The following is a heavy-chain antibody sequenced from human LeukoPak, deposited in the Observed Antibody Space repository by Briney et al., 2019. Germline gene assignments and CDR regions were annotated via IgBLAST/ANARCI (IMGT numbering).Heavy chain of an antibody. CDR2: INPNSGGT. D-gene: IGHD2-2*01. J-gene: IGHJ3*02. CDR1: GYTFTGYY. V-gene: IGHV1-2*02. Sequence: GASVKVSCKASGYTFTGYYMHWVRQAPGQGLEWMGWINPNSGGTNYAQKFQGRVTMTRDTSISTAYMELSRLRSDDTAVYYCARALGYCSSTSCYWGAFDIWGQGTMVTVSS. CDR3: ARALGYCSSTSCYWGAFDI.